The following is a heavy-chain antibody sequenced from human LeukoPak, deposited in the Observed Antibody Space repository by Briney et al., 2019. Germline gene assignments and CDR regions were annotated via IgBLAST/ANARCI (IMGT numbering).Heavy chain of an antibody. D-gene: IGHD5-12*01. Sequence: GGSLRLSCAASGLAFSDYWMSWVRQAPGKGLEWVANIKPDGGHQNYVDSVKGRFTISRDNGKKSLYLQMNSLRAEDTALYYCARVMDVVATISDAFDIWGQGTMVSVSS. CDR3: ARVMDVVATISDAFDI. V-gene: IGHV3-7*03. J-gene: IGHJ3*02. CDR1: GLAFSDYW. CDR2: IKPDGGHQ.